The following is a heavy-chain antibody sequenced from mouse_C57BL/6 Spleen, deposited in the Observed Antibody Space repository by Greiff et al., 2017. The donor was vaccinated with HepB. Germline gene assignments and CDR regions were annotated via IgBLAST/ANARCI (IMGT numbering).Heavy chain of an antibody. CDR2: INPNNGGT. D-gene: IGHD2-13*01. V-gene: IGHV1-26*01. CDR3: ARGEMTDAMDY. Sequence: EVQLQQSGPELVKPGASVKISCKASGYTFTDYYMNWVKQSHGKSLEWIGDINPNNGGTSYNQKFKGKATLTVDKSSSTAYMELRSLTSEDSAVYYCARGEMTDAMDYWGQGTSVTVSS. J-gene: IGHJ4*01. CDR1: GYTFTDYY.